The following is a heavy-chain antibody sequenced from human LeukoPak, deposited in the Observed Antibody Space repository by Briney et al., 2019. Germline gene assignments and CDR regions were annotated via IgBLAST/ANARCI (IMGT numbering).Heavy chain of an antibody. CDR1: GGCISSYY. D-gene: IGHD6-19*01. CDR3: ARYSSGWRSFDI. V-gene: IGHV4-59*13. CDR2: VYYSWST. J-gene: IGHJ3*02. Sequence: SETLSLTCTVSGGCISSYYWSWIRLPPATAMELIGFVYYSWSTNYNPSYKGRVTISVDTSKNQFSLNLSSVTAADTAEYYCARYSSGWRSFDIWGQGTMVTVSS.